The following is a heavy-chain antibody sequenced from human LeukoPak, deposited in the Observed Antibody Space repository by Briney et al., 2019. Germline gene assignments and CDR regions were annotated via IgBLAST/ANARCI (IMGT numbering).Heavy chain of an antibody. CDR3: ARGGGTRDGYNYVDV. CDR2: ISSSSSYI. Sequence: GGSLRLSCAASGITFSSYSMNWVRQAPGKGLEWVSSISSSSSYIYYADSVKGRFTISRDNAKNSLYLQMNSLRVEDTAVYYCARGGGTRDGYNYVDVWGKGTTVIVSS. D-gene: IGHD5-24*01. CDR1: GITFSSYS. V-gene: IGHV3-21*01. J-gene: IGHJ6*03.